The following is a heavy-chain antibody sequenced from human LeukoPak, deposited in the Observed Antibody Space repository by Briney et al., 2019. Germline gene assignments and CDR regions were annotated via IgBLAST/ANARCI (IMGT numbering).Heavy chain of an antibody. J-gene: IGHJ5*02. CDR2: IWYDGSNK. CDR1: GFTFSSYG. D-gene: IGHD3-3*01. V-gene: IGHV3-33*01. Sequence: GRSLRLSCAASGFTFSSYGMHWVRQAPGKGLEWVAVIWYDGSNKYYADSVKGRFTISRDNSKNTLYLQMNSLRAEDTAVYYCARGDISLPFWSGYSNWVDPWGQGTLVTVSS. CDR3: ARGDISLPFWSGYSNWVDP.